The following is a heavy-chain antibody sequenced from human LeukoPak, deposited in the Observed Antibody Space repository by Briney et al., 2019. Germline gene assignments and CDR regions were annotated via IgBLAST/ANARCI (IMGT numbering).Heavy chain of an antibody. CDR1: GGSISSYY. D-gene: IGHD2-15*01. Sequence: SETLSLTCTVSGGSISSYYWSWIRQPPGKGLEWIGYIYYSGSTNYNPSLKSRVTTSVDTSKNQFSLKLSSVTAADTAVYYCARVLRYCSGGNCYSGGLGYMDVWGKGTTVTISS. CDR2: IYYSGST. V-gene: IGHV4-59*01. J-gene: IGHJ6*03. CDR3: ARVLRYCSGGNCYSGGLGYMDV.